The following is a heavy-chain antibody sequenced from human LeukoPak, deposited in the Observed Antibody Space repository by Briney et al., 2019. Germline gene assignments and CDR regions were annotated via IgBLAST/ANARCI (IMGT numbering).Heavy chain of an antibody. CDR1: GVMFPSYW. V-gene: IGHV3-21*01. CDR2: ISSSSSYI. J-gene: IGHJ4*02. Sequence: PGGSLRLSCAASGVMFPSYWMNWVRQAPGKGLEWVSSISSSSSYIYYADSVKGRFTISRDNAKNSLYLQMNSLRAEDTAVYYCAREAPEYGDYFDYWGQGTLVTVSS. CDR3: AREAPEYGDYFDY. D-gene: IGHD4-17*01.